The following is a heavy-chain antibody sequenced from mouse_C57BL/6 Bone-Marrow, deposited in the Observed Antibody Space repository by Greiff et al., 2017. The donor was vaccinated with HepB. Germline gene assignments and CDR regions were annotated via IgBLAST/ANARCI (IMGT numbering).Heavy chain of an antibody. CDR3: TRDRDDGYLYYFDY. CDR2: ISSGGDYI. J-gene: IGHJ2*01. CDR1: GFTFSSYA. D-gene: IGHD2-3*01. Sequence: DVQLVESGEGLVKPGGSLKLSCAASGFTFSSYAMSWVRQTPEKRLEWVAYISSGGDYIYYADTVKGRFTISRDNARNTLYLQMSSLKSEDTAMYYCTRDRDDGYLYYFDYWGQGTTLTVSS. V-gene: IGHV5-9-1*02.